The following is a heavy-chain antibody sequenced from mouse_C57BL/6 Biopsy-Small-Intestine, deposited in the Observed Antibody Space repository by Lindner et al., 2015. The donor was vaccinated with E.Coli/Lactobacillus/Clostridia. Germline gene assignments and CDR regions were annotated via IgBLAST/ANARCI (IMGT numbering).Heavy chain of an antibody. CDR3: ARGVSLGRFAY. V-gene: IGHV1-39*01. J-gene: IGHJ3*01. CDR1: GYSSTDYD. CDR2: INPNYGTT. Sequence: VQLQESGPELVKPGASVKISCKASGYSSTDYDMNRVKQSNGKSLEWIGVINPNYGTTSYNQKFKGKATLTVDQSSSTAYMQLNSLTSEDSAVYYCARGVSLGRFAYWGQGTLVTVSA. D-gene: IGHD3-3*01.